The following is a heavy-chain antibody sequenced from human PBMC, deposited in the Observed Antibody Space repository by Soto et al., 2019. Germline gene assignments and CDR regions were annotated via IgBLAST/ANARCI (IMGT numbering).Heavy chain of an antibody. CDR2: IIPIFNST. Sequence: RASVKVSCKVSGSRFSNYVISWVRQAPGHGLEWLGRIIPIFNSTKYAQSFQGRVTITADKSTSTASLELSSLRSDDTAVYYGAREGRGKKAGYNGLVSLGYWGQGTLVTVSS. CDR3: AREGRGKKAGYNGLVSLGY. D-gene: IGHD2-2*02. J-gene: IGHJ4*02. V-gene: IGHV1-69*06. CDR1: GSRFSNYV.